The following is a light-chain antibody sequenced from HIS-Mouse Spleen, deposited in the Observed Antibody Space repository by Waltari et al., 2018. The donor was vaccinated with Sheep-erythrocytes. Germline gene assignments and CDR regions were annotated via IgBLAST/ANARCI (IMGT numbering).Light chain of an antibody. Sequence: QSALTQPASVSGSPGQSITIPCPGTSSDVGGDNYVSWYQQHPGKAPKLMIYEVSNRPSGVSNRFSGSKSGNTASLTISGLQAEDEADYYCSSYTSSSTQVFGGGTKLTVL. CDR1: SSDVGGDNY. CDR2: EVS. J-gene: IGLJ2*01. V-gene: IGLV2-14*01. CDR3: SSYTSSSTQV.